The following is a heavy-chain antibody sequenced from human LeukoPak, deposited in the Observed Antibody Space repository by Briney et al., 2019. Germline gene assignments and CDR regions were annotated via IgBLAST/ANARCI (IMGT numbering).Heavy chain of an antibody. CDR3: ASLDIVVVVAAPFDP. J-gene: IGHJ5*02. CDR2: ISGSGGST. V-gene: IGHV3-23*01. CDR1: GFTFSSYA. Sequence: GGSLRLSCAASGFTFSSYAMSWVRQAPGKGLEWVSAISGSGGSTYYADSVKGRFTISRDNSKNTLYLQMNSLRAEDTAVYYCASLDIVVVVAAPFDPWGQGALVTVSS. D-gene: IGHD2-15*01.